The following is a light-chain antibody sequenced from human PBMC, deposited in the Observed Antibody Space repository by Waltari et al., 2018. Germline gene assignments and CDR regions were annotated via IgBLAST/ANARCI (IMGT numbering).Light chain of an antibody. J-gene: IGKJ1*01. CDR1: QSISSN. CDR3: QQYNNWPPWT. V-gene: IGKV3-15*01. CDR2: GAS. Sequence: EIVMTQSPATLSVSPGERATLSCRASQSISSNLAWYQQQPGQAPRLLIYGASTRATGIPARLRGSGSGTEFTLTISSLQSEDFAVYYCQQYNNWPPWTFGQGTKVEIK.